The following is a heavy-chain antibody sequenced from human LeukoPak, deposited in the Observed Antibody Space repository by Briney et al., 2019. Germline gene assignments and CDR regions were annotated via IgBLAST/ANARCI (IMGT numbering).Heavy chain of an antibody. J-gene: IGHJ4*02. CDR2: IYYSGST. CDR1: GGSISSSSYY. D-gene: IGHD3-3*01. V-gene: IGHV4-61*05. Sequence: PSETLSLTCTVSGGSISSSSYYWGWIRQPPGKGLEWIGYIYYSGSTNYNPSLKSRVTISVDTSKNQFSLKLSSVTAADTAVYYCARGRSITIFGVVIDYWGQGTLVTVSS. CDR3: ARGRSITIFGVVIDY.